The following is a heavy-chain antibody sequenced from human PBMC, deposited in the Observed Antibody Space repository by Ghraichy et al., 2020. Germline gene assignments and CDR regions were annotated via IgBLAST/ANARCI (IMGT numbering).Heavy chain of an antibody. J-gene: IGHJ4*02. V-gene: IGHV5-51*01. Sequence: GESLNISCKGSGYSFTSYWIGWVRQMPGKGLEWMGIIYPGDSDTRYSPSFQGQVTISADKSISTAYLQWSSLKASDTAMYYCASSGGEYCTNGVCYSHWGQGTLVTVSS. D-gene: IGHD2-8*01. CDR1: GYSFTSYW. CDR2: IYPGDSDT. CDR3: ASSGGEYCTNGVCYSH.